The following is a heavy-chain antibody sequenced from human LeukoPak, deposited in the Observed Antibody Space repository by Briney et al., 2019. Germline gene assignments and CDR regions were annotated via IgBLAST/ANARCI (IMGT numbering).Heavy chain of an antibody. J-gene: IGHJ4*02. CDR1: GGSIISTNW. D-gene: IGHD3-3*01. Sequence: SETLSLTCAVSGGSIISTNWWSWVRQPPGKGLECIGFIYYSGSTNYNPSLKSRVTISVDTSKNQFSLKLSSVTAADTAVYYCARRYDFWSGYPPPLDYWGQGTLVTVSS. V-gene: IGHV4-4*02. CDR3: ARRYDFWSGYPPPLDY. CDR2: IYYSGST.